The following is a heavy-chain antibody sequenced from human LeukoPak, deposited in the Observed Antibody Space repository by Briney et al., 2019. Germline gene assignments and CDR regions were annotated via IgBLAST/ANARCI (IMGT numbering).Heavy chain of an antibody. CDR2: IIPILGIA. CDR1: GGTFSSYA. CDR3: ARANVWSGYYTNTYYYYYGMDV. D-gene: IGHD3-3*01. V-gene: IGHV1-69*04. J-gene: IGHJ6*02. Sequence: AASVKVSCKASGGTFSSYAISWVRQAPGQGLEWMGRIIPILGIANCAQKFQGRVTITADKSTSTAYMELSSLRSEDTAVYYCARANVWSGYYTNTYYYYYGMDVWGQGTTVTVSS.